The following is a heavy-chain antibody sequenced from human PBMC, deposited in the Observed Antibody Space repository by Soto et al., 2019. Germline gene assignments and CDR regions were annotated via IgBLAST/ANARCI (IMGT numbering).Heavy chain of an antibody. J-gene: IGHJ4*02. D-gene: IGHD2-21*02. V-gene: IGHV3-21*01. Sequence: LQLQESGPGLVKPSETLSLTCTVSGGSTSSSSYYWGWIRQAPGKGLEWVSSISSSSSYIYYADSVKGRFTISRDDAKNSLYLQMNSLRAEDTAVYYCARAGGDCDWGQGTLVTVSS. CDR3: ARAGGDCD. CDR2: ISSSSSYI. CDR1: GGSTSSSS.